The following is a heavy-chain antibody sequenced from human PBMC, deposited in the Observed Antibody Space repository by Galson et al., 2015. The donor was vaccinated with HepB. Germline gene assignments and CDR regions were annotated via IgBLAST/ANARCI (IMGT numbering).Heavy chain of an antibody. D-gene: IGHD2-2*02. CDR1: GYTFTSYD. Sequence: SVKVSCKASGYTFTSYDINWVRQATGQGLEWMGWMNPNSGNTGYAQKFQGRVTMTRSTSISTAYMELSSLRSEDTAVYYCARGRRGHCSSTSCYRRGDYWGQGTLVTVSS. J-gene: IGHJ4*02. CDR2: MNPNSGNT. V-gene: IGHV1-8*01. CDR3: ARGRRGHCSSTSCYRRGDY.